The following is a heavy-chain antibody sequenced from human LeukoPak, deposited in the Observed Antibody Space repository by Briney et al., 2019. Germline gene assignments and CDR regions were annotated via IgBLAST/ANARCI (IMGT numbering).Heavy chain of an antibody. CDR2: INHSGST. V-gene: IGHV4-34*01. Sequence: SETLSLTCAVYGGSFSGYYWSWIRQPPGKGLEWIGEINHSGSTNYNPSLKSRVTISVDTSKSQFSLKLSSVTAADTAVYYCARGKPTHYYFDYWGQGTLVSVSS. J-gene: IGHJ4*02. D-gene: IGHD1-14*01. CDR1: GGSFSGYY. CDR3: ARGKPTHYYFDY.